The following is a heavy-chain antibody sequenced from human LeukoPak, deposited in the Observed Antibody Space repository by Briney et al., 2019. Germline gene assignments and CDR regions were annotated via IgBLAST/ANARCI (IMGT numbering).Heavy chain of an antibody. V-gene: IGHV3-11*04. D-gene: IGHD5-18*01. CDR2: ISSSGSTI. CDR1: GFTFSDYY. CDR3: ARDRAAMVIDY. Sequence: GGSLRLSCAASGFTFSDYYMSWIRQAPGKGLEWVSYISSSGSTIYYADSVKSRFTISRDNAKNSLYLQINSLRAEDTAVYYCARDRAAMVIDYWGQGTLVTVSS. J-gene: IGHJ4*02.